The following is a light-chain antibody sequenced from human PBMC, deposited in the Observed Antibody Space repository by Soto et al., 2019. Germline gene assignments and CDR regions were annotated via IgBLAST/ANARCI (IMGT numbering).Light chain of an antibody. V-gene: IGKV1-8*01. Sequence: IRITQSPSSLSASTRDRVTITCRASQGISSSLAWYQQKPGKAPKLLIYAASTLQSGVPSGFSGSGSGTEFTLTISSLQPDDFATYYCQQYNSYWTVGQGTKVDIK. CDR2: AAS. CDR1: QGISSS. CDR3: QQYNSYWT. J-gene: IGKJ1*01.